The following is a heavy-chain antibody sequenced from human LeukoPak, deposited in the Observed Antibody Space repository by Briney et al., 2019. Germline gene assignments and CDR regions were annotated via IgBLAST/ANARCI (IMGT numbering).Heavy chain of an antibody. CDR3: ATDRAAAAGTDY. D-gene: IGHD6-13*01. V-gene: IGHV1-24*01. Sequence: ASVKVSCKVSGYTLTGLSMHWVRQAPGKGLEWMGGFDPEDGETIYAQKFQGRVTMTEDTSTDTAYMELSSLRSEDTAVYYCATDRAAAAGTDYWGQGTLVTVSS. CDR2: FDPEDGET. CDR1: GYTLTGLS. J-gene: IGHJ4*02.